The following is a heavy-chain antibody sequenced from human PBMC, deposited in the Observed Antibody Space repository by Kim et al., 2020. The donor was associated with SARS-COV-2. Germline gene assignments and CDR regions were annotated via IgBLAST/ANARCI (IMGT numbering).Heavy chain of an antibody. Sequence: SETLSLTCAVYGGSFSGYYWSWIRQPPGKGLEWIGEINHSGSTNYNPSLKSRVTISVDTSKNQFSLKLSSVTAADTAVYYCAREKYCGGDCYKYYFDYWGQGTLVTVSS. J-gene: IGHJ4*02. CDR1: GGSFSGYY. CDR3: AREKYCGGDCYKYYFDY. D-gene: IGHD2-21*02. CDR2: INHSGST. V-gene: IGHV4-34*01.